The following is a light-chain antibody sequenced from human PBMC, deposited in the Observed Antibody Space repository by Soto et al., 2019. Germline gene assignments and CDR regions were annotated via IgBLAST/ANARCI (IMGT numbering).Light chain of an antibody. J-gene: IGKJ4*01. V-gene: IGKV3-20*01. CDR1: QSVSSSY. CDR2: GAS. CDR3: QQDGSSPLT. Sequence: EDVLKHSPGTLSLYPEERGTLSCRASQSVSSSYLAWYQQKPGQASRLLIYGASSRATGIPDRFSGSGSGTDFTLTISRLEPEDFAVYYCQQDGSSPLTFGGGTKVDIK.